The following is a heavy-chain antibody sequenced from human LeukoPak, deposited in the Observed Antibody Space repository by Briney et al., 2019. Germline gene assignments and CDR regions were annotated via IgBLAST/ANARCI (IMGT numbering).Heavy chain of an antibody. Sequence: KPSETLSLTCTVSGYSISSGYYWGWIRQPPGKGLEWIGSIYHSGSTYYNPSLKSRVTISVDTSKNQFSLKLSSVTAADTAVYYCARLRGITIFGVVTEYPDYWGQGTLVTVSS. CDR2: IYHSGST. J-gene: IGHJ4*02. V-gene: IGHV4-38-2*02. CDR3: ARLRGITIFGVVTEYPDY. D-gene: IGHD3-3*01. CDR1: GYSISSGYY.